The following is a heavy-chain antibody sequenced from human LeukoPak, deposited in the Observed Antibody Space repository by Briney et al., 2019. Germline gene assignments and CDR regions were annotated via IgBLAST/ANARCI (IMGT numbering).Heavy chain of an antibody. V-gene: IGHV3-21*06. D-gene: IGHD3-10*01. CDR2: ITSSSSYK. J-gene: IGHJ3*02. CDR3: AKDAPYYYGSDAFDI. Sequence: PGGSLRLSCAASGFTFSTYGMSWVRQAPGKGLEWVSPITSSSSYKYYADSVKGRFTISRDNAENSLFLQMNSLRDEDTAVYYCAKDAPYYYGSDAFDIWGQGTMVTVSS. CDR1: GFTFSTYG.